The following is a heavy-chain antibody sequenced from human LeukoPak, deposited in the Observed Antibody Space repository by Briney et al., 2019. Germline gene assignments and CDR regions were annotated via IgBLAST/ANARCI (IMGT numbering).Heavy chain of an antibody. J-gene: IGHJ4*02. D-gene: IGHD1-7*01. CDR1: GFTFSAYW. CDR2: INSDGSST. V-gene: IGHV3-74*01. CDR3: ARYNWNYDYFDY. Sequence: RGSLRLSCAASGFTFSAYWMHWVRQAPGKGLVWVSRINSDGSSTSYADSVKGRFTISRDNAKNTLYLQMNSLRAEDTAVYYCARYNWNYDYFDYWGQGTLVTVSS.